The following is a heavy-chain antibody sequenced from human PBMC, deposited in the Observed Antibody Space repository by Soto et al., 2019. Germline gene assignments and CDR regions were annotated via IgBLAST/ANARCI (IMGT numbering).Heavy chain of an antibody. CDR2: IGGANHDT. Sequence: GGSLTLSCAASGFTFSMYAMSGVRRAAGKGVECVSGIGGANHDTHYAGSVKGRFTSSRDNSKITLFLQMNSLRAEDTAVHYCAKDRMDHNSVWDPFDIWGPGTVVTVSS. J-gene: IGHJ3*02. CDR1: GFTFSMYA. V-gene: IGHV3-23*01. D-gene: IGHD1-1*01. CDR3: AKDRMDHNSVWDPFDI.